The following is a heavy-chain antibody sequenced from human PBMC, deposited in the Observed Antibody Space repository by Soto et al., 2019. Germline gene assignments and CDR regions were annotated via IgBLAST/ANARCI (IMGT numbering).Heavy chain of an antibody. CDR3: AKRGVVGQTGYFDL. CDR2: ISGTGGSS. Sequence: EVQLLESGGGLVQPGGSLRLSCAASGFTFSTYTMSWVRQAPGKGMECVSAISGTGGSSSYTDSVKGRFTISRDNSKNTLSRQREGRGAGDRDIFSWAKRGVVGQTGYFDLGAGAPLVTFSP. V-gene: IGHV3-23*01. CDR1: GFTFSTYT. D-gene: IGHD2-15*01. J-gene: IGHJ2*01.